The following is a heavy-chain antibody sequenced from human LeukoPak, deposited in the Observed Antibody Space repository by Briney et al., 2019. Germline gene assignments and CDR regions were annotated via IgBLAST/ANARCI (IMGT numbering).Heavy chain of an antibody. CDR3: ARHDWFDP. CDR1: GIHVSGLY. J-gene: IGHJ5*02. CDR2: IYSGGST. Sequence: PGGVLRLSCAVAGIHVSGLYLRWVRPAPGKGLEVVSVIYSGGSTYYADSVKGRFTISRDNSKNTLYLQMNSLRVEDTAVYYCARHDWFDPWGQGTLVTVSS. V-gene: IGHV3-53*01.